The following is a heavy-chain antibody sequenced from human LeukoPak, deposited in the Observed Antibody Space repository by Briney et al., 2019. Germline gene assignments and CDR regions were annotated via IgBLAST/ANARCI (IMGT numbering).Heavy chain of an antibody. V-gene: IGHV3-30*02. Sequence: GGSLRLSCAASGFTFSSYGMHWVRQAPGKGLEWVAFIRYDGSNKYYADSVKGRFTISRDDPHNTLYLQMNSLRAEDTAVYFCARGGVDYYGSGTYYLMYYFDYWGQGALVTVSS. J-gene: IGHJ4*02. CDR1: GFTFSSYG. CDR3: ARGGVDYYGSGTYYLMYYFDY. CDR2: IRYDGSNK. D-gene: IGHD3-10*01.